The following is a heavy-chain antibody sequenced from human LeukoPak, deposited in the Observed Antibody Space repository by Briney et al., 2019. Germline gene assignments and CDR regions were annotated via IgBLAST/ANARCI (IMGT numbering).Heavy chain of an antibody. CDR2: IKSKSDGGTT. CDR3: TRDRSYGY. J-gene: IGHJ4*02. Sequence: GSLGLSCAASGFTFSNAWMRWGRPAPGKGVEWGGRIKSKSDGGTTNYAAPVKGRFTISRDDSNNTLYLQMNSLKPEDAALYYCTRDRSYGYWGQGTLVTVSS. D-gene: IGHD3-10*01. V-gene: IGHV3-15*01. CDR1: GFTFSNAW.